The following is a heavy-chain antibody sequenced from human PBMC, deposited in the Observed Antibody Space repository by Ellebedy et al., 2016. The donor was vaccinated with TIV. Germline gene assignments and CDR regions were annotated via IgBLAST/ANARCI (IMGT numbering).Heavy chain of an antibody. D-gene: IGHD3-22*01. CDR2: ISNTGSRT. V-gene: IGHV3-23*01. CDR1: GFTFSNYA. Sequence: GESLKISCAASGFTFSNYAMSWVRQAPGKGLEWVSTISNTGSRTYYADSVEGRFIISRDTSKTTLYMQMNRRSTEDKAVYYCAKGRGGGSDSSAPRYYFDYWGLGTLVTVSS. CDR3: AKGRGGGSDSSAPRYYFDY. J-gene: IGHJ4*02.